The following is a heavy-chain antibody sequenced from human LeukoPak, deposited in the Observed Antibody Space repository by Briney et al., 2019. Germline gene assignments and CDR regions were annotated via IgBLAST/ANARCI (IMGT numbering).Heavy chain of an antibody. Sequence: GGSLRLSCAASGFTFDDYGMSWVRQAPGKGLEWVSGINWNGGRTGYADSVKGRFTISRDNAKNSLYLQMSSLGAEDTAFYYCARDIRGYGDFDCWGQGTLVTVSS. J-gene: IGHJ4*02. CDR2: INWNGGRT. CDR1: GFTFDDYG. V-gene: IGHV3-20*04. D-gene: IGHD4-17*01. CDR3: ARDIRGYGDFDC.